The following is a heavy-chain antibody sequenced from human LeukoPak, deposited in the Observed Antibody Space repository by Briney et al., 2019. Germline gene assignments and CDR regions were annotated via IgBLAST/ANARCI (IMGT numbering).Heavy chain of an antibody. D-gene: IGHD3-10*01. CDR3: AKYHYGSGTYPLNFDY. CDR1: GFSFSSYG. V-gene: IGHV3-23*01. CDR2: IRTSDGNI. J-gene: IGHJ4*02. Sequence: GGSLRLSCAASGFSFSSYGMSWVRQAPGKGLEWVSSIRTSDGNIYYADSVKGRFTISRDNSKNTLYLQMNSLRAEDTAVYYCAKYHYGSGTYPLNFDYWGQGTLVTVSS.